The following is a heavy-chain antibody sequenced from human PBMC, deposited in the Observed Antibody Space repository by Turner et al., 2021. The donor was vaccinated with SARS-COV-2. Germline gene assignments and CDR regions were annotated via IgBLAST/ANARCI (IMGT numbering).Heavy chain of an antibody. CDR1: GGSSSSSTYY. J-gene: IGHJ6*02. CDR3: ARLMDTAMDYYGMDV. CDR2: IYYSGST. Sequence: QLQLQESGPGLVKPSETLSLTCTVSGGSSSSSTYYWGWIRQPPGKGLEWIGNIYYSGSTYYNTSLKSRVTISVDTSKNQFSLKLSSVTAADTAVYYCARLMDTAMDYYGMDVWGQGTTVTVSS. V-gene: IGHV4-39*01. D-gene: IGHD5-18*01.